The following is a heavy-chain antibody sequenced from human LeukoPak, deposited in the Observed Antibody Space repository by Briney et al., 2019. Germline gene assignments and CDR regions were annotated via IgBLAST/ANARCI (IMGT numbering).Heavy chain of an antibody. D-gene: IGHD6-13*01. CDR3: AREFREGSSWYYNWFDP. V-gene: IGHV1-2*04. J-gene: IGHJ5*02. CDR1: GSTFTGYY. Sequence: ASVKVSCKASGSTFTGYYMHWVRQAPGQGLEWMGWINPNSGGTNYAQKFQGWVTMTRDTSIITAYMELSRLRSDDTAVYYCAREFREGSSWYYNWFDPWGQGTLVTVSS. CDR2: INPNSGGT.